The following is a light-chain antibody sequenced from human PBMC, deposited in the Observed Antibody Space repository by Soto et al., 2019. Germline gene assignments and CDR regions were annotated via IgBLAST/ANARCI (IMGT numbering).Light chain of an antibody. CDR2: EVS. V-gene: IGLV2-14*01. CDR1: SSDVGAYTY. Sequence: QSVLTQPASVSGSPGQSITISCTGTSSDVGAYTYVSWYQQHPGKAPKLMIFEVSDRPSGVSNRFSGSKSDNTASLTISGLQAEDEADYYCSSYTTSNTLVFGGGTKVTVL. J-gene: IGLJ2*01. CDR3: SSYTTSNTLV.